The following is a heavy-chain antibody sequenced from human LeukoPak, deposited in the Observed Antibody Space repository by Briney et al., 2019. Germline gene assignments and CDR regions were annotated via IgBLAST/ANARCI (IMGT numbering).Heavy chain of an antibody. CDR3: ASNPRDGYNSWYMDV. CDR2: INPSGGST. J-gene: IGHJ6*03. V-gene: IGHV1-46*01. Sequence: GASVKVSRKASGYTFTSYYMHWVRQAPGQGLEWMGIINPSGGSTSYAQKFQGRVTMTRDMSTSTVYMELSSLRSEDTAVYYCASNPRDGYNSWYMDVWGKGTTVTVSS. D-gene: IGHD5-24*01. CDR1: GYTFTSYY.